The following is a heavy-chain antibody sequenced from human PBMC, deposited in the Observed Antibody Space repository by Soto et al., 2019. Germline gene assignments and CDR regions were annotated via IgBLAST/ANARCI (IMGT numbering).Heavy chain of an antibody. J-gene: IGHJ4*02. CDR2: ISYSGGST. Sequence: GGSLRLSCVASGITFGSRAMSWVRQAPGKGLEWVASISYSGGSTNYADSVRGRFTISRDNSKNTLSLQMTSLRAEDTAVYYCAKVMGSTSSTANFDYWGRGTLVTVSS. D-gene: IGHD3-10*01. CDR3: AKVMGSTSSTANFDY. CDR1: GITFGSRA. V-gene: IGHV3-23*01.